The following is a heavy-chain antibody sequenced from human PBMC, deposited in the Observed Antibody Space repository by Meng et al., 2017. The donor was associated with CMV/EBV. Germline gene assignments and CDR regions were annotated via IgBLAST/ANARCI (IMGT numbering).Heavy chain of an antibody. Sequence: SETLSLTCTVSGGSISSYYWSWIRQPPGKGLEWIGYIYYSGSTNYNPSLKNRVTISVDTSKNQFSLKLSSVTAADTAVYYCARAYQRPYGMDVWGQGTTVTVSS. CDR3: ARAYQRPYGMDV. V-gene: IGHV4-59*01. CDR2: IYYSGST. J-gene: IGHJ6*02. CDR1: GGSISSYY. D-gene: IGHD5-24*01.